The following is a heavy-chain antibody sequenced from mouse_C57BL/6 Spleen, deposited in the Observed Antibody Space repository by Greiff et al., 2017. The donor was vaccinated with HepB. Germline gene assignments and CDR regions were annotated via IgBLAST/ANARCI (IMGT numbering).Heavy chain of an antibody. D-gene: IGHD1-1*01. CDR1: GFTFSSYA. J-gene: IGHJ2*01. Sequence: EVQWVESGGGLVKPGGSLKLSCAASGFTFSSYAMSWVRQTPEKRLEWVATISDGGSYTYYPDNVKGRFTISRDNAKNNLYLQMSHLKSEDTAMYYCARDTTVFDYWGQGTTLTVSS. V-gene: IGHV5-4*01. CDR2: ISDGGSYT. CDR3: ARDTTVFDY.